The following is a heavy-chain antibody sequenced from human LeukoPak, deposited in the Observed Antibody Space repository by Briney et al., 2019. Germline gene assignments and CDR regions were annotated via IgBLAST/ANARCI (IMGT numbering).Heavy chain of an antibody. V-gene: IGHV4-30-2*01. CDR1: GGSISSGGYY. CDR2: IYHSGST. J-gene: IGHJ4*02. CDR3: ARDSDERYSGWYWNY. D-gene: IGHD6-19*01. Sequence: SETLSLTCTVSGGSISSGGYYWSWIRQPPGKGLEWIGYIYHSGSTYYNPSLKSRVTISVDRSKNQFSLKLSSVTAADTAVYYCARDSDERYSGWYWNYWGQGTLVTVSS.